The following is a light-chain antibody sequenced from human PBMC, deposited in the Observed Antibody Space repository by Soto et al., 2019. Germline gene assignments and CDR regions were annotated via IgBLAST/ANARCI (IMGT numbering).Light chain of an antibody. CDR3: QQHSNWPPVIT. V-gene: IGKV3-11*01. CDR1: QTFSSH. CDR2: DAS. Sequence: EIVLTQSPATLSLSPGERATLSCRASQTFSSHLAWYQQKPGQAPRLLIYDASKRATGIPARFSGKGSGTDFTLTTSSLEPEDFAVYYCQQHSNWPPVITFGQGTRLEIK. J-gene: IGKJ5*01.